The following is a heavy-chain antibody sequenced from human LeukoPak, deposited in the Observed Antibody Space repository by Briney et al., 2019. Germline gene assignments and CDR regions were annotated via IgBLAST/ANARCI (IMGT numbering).Heavy chain of an antibody. V-gene: IGHV3-23*01. Sequence: PGGSLRLSCAASGFTFSSYGMSWVRQAPGKGLEWVSGIGGSGVGTHYADSVKGRFTISRDNSKNTLYLQMNSLRAEDTAVYYCSTISSYYYMDVWGKGTTVTISS. J-gene: IGHJ6*03. D-gene: IGHD2-21*01. CDR1: GFTFSSYG. CDR2: IGGSGVGT. CDR3: STISSYYYMDV.